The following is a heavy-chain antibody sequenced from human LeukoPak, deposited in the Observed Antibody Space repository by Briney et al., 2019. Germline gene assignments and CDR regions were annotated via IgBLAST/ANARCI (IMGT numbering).Heavy chain of an antibody. CDR3: ARGGRYYYGSGEEINDY. V-gene: IGHV4-34*01. CDR1: GGSFSGYY. CDR2: INHSGST. J-gene: IGHJ4*02. D-gene: IGHD3-10*01. Sequence: PPETLSLTCAVYGGSFSGYYWSWIRQPPGKGLEWIGEINHSGSTNYNPSLKSRVTISVDTSKNQFSLKLSSVTAADTAVYYCARGGRYYYGSGEEINDYWGQGTLVTVSS.